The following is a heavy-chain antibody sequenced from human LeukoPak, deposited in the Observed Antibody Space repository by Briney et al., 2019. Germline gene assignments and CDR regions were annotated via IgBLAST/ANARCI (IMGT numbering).Heavy chain of an antibody. D-gene: IGHD3-10*01. V-gene: IGHV1-18*01. CDR3: ARDLSRYYYGSGSLPPFDL. Sequence: ASVKVSCKASGYTFTSYGISWVRQAPGQGLEWMGWISAYNGNTNYAQKLQGRVTMTTDTSTSTAYMELRSLRSDDTAVYYCARDLSRYYYGSGSLPPFDLWGRGTLVTVSS. CDR2: ISAYNGNT. CDR1: GYTFTSYG. J-gene: IGHJ2*01.